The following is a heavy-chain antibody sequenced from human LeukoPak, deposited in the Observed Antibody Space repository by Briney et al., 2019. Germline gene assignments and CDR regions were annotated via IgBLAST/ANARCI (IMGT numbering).Heavy chain of an antibody. CDR1: GFTFSSYA. J-gene: IGHJ6*03. CDR3: AKGTDIVATIGHYYYYMDV. D-gene: IGHD5-12*01. CDR2: IIGVGGST. Sequence: GGPRRPSWPASGFTFSSYARGWVRQAPGKGLDWVSAIIGVGGSTYYADAVKGRFTISRDNSKNTLYLQMDSLRAEDTAVYYCAKGTDIVATIGHYYYYMDVWGKGTTVTVSS. V-gene: IGHV3-23*01.